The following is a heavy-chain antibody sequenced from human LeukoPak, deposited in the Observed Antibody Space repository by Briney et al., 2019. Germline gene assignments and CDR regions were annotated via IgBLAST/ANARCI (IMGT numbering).Heavy chain of an antibody. V-gene: IGHV3-21*01. J-gene: IGHJ6*03. CDR1: GFTFSSYS. CDR3: ARDGGTYYYYYYMDV. Sequence: GGSLRLSCAASGFTFSSYSMNWVRQAPGKGLEWVSSISSSSSYIYYADSVKGRFTISRDNAKNSLYLQMNSLRAEDTAVYYCARDGGTYYYYYYMDVWGKGTTVTVSS. CDR2: ISSSSSYI. D-gene: IGHD3-16*01.